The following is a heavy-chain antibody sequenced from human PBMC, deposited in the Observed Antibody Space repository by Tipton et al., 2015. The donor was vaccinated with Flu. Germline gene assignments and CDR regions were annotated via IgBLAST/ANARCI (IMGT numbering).Heavy chain of an antibody. V-gene: IGHV4-31*03. J-gene: IGHJ3*02. D-gene: IGHD5-18*01. CDR2: IYYSGST. CDR1: GGSISSGGYY. Sequence: TLSLTCTVSGGSISSGGYYWSWIRQHPGKGLEWIGYIYYSGSTYYNPSLKSRVTISVDTSKNQFSLKLSSVTAADTAVYYCVTTQDTAMVPGAFDIWGQGTMVTVSS. CDR3: VTTQDTAMVPGAFDI.